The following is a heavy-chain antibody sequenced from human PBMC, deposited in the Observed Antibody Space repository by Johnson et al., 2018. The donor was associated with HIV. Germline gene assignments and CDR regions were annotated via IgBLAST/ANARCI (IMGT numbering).Heavy chain of an antibody. V-gene: IGHV3-66*02. D-gene: IGHD6-6*01. CDR1: GFTVSSNY. CDR3: ARAEQLAGGAFDI. J-gene: IGHJ3*02. CDR2: VYSGGTT. Sequence: VQLVESGGGLVQPGGSLRLSCAASGFTVSSNYMSWVRQAPGKGLESVSVVYSGGTTHYADSVKGRSTISRDNSKNTLYLQMNSLRAEDTAVYYCARAEQLAGGAFDIWGQGTMVTVSS.